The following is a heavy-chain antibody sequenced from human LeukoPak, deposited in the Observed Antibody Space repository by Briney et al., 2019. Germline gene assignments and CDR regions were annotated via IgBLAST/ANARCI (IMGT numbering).Heavy chain of an antibody. Sequence: PGGSLRLSCAASGFTFSGSAVHWVRPASGKGLDGVGRIRSKATNYATAYAASVKGRFTISRDDSKNTAYLQMNSLKTEDTAVYYCTADYNYWGQGTLVTVSS. CDR2: IRSKATNYAT. V-gene: IGHV3-73*01. D-gene: IGHD4-11*01. J-gene: IGHJ4*02. CDR3: TADYNY. CDR1: GFTFSGSA.